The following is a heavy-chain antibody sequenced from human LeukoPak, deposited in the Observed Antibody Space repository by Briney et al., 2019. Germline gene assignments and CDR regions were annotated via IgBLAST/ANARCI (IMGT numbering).Heavy chain of an antibody. D-gene: IGHD6-13*01. Sequence: SETLSLTCTVSGGSISSSSYYWGWIRQPPGKGLERIGSIYYSGSTYYNPSLKSRVTISVDTSKNQFSLKLSSVTAADTAVYYCAGTPIAAAGTKWYFDLWGRGTLVTVSS. CDR3: AGTPIAAAGTKWYFDL. J-gene: IGHJ2*01. CDR2: IYYSGST. CDR1: GGSISSSSYY. V-gene: IGHV4-39*01.